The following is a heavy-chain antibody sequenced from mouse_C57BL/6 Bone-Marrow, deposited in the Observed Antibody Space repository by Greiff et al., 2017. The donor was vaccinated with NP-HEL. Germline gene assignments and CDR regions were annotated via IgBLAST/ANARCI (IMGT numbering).Heavy chain of an antibody. CDR1: VYAFSSSW. J-gene: IGHJ3*01. CDR2: IYPGDGVT. Sequence: QVQLQQSGPELVKPGASVKISCKASVYAFSSSWMNWVKQRPGKGLEWLGRIYPGDGVTNYNGKFKGKATLTADKSSSTAYMQLSRLTSEDSAVYFCARWLFAYWGQGTLVTVSA. V-gene: IGHV1-82*01. CDR3: ARWLFAY.